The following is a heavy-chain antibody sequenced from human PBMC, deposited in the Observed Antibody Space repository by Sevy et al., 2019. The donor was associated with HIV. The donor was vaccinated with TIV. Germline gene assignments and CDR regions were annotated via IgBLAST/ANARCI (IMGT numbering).Heavy chain of an antibody. CDR1: GFTFSTFA. CDR2: ISGNNYNT. CDR3: TAGVGASDFDY. D-gene: IGHD1-26*01. Sequence: GGSLRLSCAASGFTFSTFAMSWVRQAPGKGLEWVSTISGNNYNTYYADSVKGRFSISRDNSKSTMYLQMNSLRAEDTAVYYCTAGVGASDFDYWGQGTLVTVSS. V-gene: IGHV3-23*01. J-gene: IGHJ4*02.